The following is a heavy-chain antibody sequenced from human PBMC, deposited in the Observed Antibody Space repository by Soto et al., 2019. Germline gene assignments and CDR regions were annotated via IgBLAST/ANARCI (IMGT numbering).Heavy chain of an antibody. V-gene: IGHV3-30-3*01. CDR2: ISYDGSNK. CDR3: ARARLDTPALDY. D-gene: IGHD2-2*01. Sequence: QVQLVESGGGVGQPGRSLRLSCAASGFTFSSYAMHWVRQAPGKGLEWVAVISYDGSNKYYADSVKGRFTISRDNSKNTLYLQMNSLRAEDTAVYYCARARLDTPALDYWGQGTLVTVSS. CDR1: GFTFSSYA. J-gene: IGHJ4*02.